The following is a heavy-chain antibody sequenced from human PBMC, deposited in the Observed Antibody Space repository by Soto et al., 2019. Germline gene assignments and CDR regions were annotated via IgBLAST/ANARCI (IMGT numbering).Heavy chain of an antibody. CDR3: AREYCSSASCYGPDF. V-gene: IGHV1-18*01. Sequence: GASLKVSCKASGYSLTSYGISWVRQAPGQGLEWMGWISGHDGNTKYTQKLQGRVTVTTDTSTSTAYMDLRSLRSDDTAVYYCAREYCSSASCYGPDFWGQGTLVTVSS. J-gene: IGHJ4*02. CDR2: ISGHDGNT. D-gene: IGHD2-2*01. CDR1: GYSLTSYG.